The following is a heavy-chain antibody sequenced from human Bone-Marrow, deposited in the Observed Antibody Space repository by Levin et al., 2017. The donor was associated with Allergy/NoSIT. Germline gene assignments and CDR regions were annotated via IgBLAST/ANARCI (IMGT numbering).Heavy chain of an antibody. D-gene: IGHD1-14*01. Sequence: SETLSLICSVSGGSISTSNYYWGWVRQPPGKGLQWIGSIFYSGRSYYEPSLKSRLYMSVDTSKNQFSLELKSMTAADTAVYFCARLEKDTTRLIHNRRRPTKERTDDFDYWGQGLMVTVSS. CDR3: ARLEKDTTRLIHNRRRPTKERTDDFDY. CDR2: IFYSGRS. J-gene: IGHJ4*02. CDR1: GGSISTSNYY. V-gene: IGHV4-39*01.